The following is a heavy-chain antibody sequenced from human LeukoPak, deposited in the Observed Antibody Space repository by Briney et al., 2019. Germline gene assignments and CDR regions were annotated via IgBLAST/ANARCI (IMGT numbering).Heavy chain of an antibody. D-gene: IGHD4-23*01. CDR3: ARELGSGGNDAFDI. CDR2: IYYSGST. CDR1: GGSISSYY. Sequence: SETLSLTCTVSGGSISSYYWSWIRQPPGKGLEWIGYIYYSGSTNYNPSLKSRVTISVDTSKNQFSLKLSSVTAADPAVYYCARELGSGGNDAFDIWGQGTMVTVSS. J-gene: IGHJ3*02. V-gene: IGHV4-59*01.